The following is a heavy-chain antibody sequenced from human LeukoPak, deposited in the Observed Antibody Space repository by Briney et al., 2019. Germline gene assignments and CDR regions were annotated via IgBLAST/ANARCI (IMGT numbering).Heavy chain of an antibody. CDR3: ARGLGGITMVRGVIIPYH. CDR2: MNPNSGNT. V-gene: IGHV1-8*01. Sequence: GASVKVSCKASGYTFTSYDINWVRQATGQGLEWMGWMNPNSGNTGYAQKFQGRVTMTRNTSISTAYMELSSLRSEDTAVYYYARGLGGITMVRGVIIPYHWGQGTLVTVSS. J-gene: IGHJ5*02. CDR1: GYTFTSYD. D-gene: IGHD3-10*01.